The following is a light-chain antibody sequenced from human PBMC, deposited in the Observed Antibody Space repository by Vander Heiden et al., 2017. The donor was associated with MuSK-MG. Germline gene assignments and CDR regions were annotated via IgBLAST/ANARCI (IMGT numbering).Light chain of an antibody. CDR1: TLPSHYD. V-gene: IGLV4-69*01. Sequence: QFVLTHSPTPSASLGASVKLTCALTTLPSHYDIAWHQLQPPKGPRHFMMLTSYGSHIKGDGIPDRFSGSSSGAARSLTISSVQSDDEADYYCQAWGSGSHEVVFGGGTKLTVL. CDR2: LTSYGSH. CDR3: QAWGSGSHEVV. J-gene: IGLJ2*01.